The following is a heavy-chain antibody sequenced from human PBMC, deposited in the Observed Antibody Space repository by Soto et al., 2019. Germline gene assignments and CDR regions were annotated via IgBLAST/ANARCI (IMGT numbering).Heavy chain of an antibody. Sequence: EVQLVESGGGLAKPGRSLRLSCTASGFTFGDYALSWFRQAPRKGLEWLSFIRSKLYGGTIEYAASVKGRFTISRDDSQSIAYLQMNNLKSEDTAVYYCSRYPDYWGQGTLVTVSS. J-gene: IGHJ4*02. V-gene: IGHV3-49*05. CDR2: IRSKLYGGTI. CDR1: GFTFGDYA. CDR3: SRYPDY.